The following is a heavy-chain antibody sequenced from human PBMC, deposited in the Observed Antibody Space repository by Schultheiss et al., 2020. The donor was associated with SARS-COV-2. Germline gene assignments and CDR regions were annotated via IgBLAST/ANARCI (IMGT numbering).Heavy chain of an antibody. V-gene: IGHV4-61*01. CDR3: ARDGYGDYDYYYYGMDV. D-gene: IGHD4-17*01. CDR1: GYSISSGYY. Sequence: SETLSLTCAVSGYSISSGYYWSWIRQPPGKGLEWMGYIYYSGSTNYNPSLKSRVTISVDTSKNQFSLKLSSVTAADTAVYYCARDGYGDYDYYYYGMDVWGQGTTVTVSS. J-gene: IGHJ6*02. CDR2: IYYSGST.